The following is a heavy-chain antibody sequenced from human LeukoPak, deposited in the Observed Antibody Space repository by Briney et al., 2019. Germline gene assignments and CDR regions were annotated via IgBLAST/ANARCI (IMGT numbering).Heavy chain of an antibody. Sequence: SETLSLTCTVSGGSISSGSYYWSWTRQPAGKGLEWIRRIYTSGSTNYNPSFKSRVAIAVDTSKNHFSLKPSSVTAADTAVYYCARALLVTSFDYWGQGTLVTVSS. V-gene: IGHV4-61*02. CDR2: IYTSGST. CDR1: GGSISSGSYY. CDR3: ARALLVTSFDY. D-gene: IGHD2-8*02. J-gene: IGHJ4*02.